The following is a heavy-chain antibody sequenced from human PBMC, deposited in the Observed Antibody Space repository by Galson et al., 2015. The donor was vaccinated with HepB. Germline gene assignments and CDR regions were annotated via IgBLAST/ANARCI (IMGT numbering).Heavy chain of an antibody. CDR1: GFTFRIEA. V-gene: IGHV3-30*04. D-gene: IGHD3-16*01. J-gene: IGHJ6*02. CDR2: TSYDEKTK. CDR3: ARDWGLGL. Sequence: SLRLSCAAFGFTFRIEAMNWVRQAPDKGLEFVAATSYDEKTKYHADSVRGRFTISRDNSKNTLYLQMSSLRLEDTALYYCARDWGLGLWGQGTTVTVSS.